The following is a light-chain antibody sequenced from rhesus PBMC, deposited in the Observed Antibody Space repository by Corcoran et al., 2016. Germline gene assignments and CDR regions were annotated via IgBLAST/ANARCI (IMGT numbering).Light chain of an antibody. V-gene: IGKV6-55*01. CDR1: QSIGGT. CDR3: QQSSGFPFT. Sequence: EIVLTQSPAFQSVTLKVKVTITCQASQSIGGTLYWYQQKLHQSQKLPITYASQSSSGVPSRFHGSGSGTDFTLTINNLEAEDAATYYCQQSSGFPFTFGPGSKLDIK. CDR2: YAS. J-gene: IGKJ3*01.